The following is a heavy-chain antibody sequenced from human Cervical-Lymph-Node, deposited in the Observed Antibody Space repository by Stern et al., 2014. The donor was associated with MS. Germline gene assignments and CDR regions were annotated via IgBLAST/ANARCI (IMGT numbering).Heavy chain of an antibody. D-gene: IGHD1-14*01. CDR2: IYPGDSET. CDR3: ARQTTAWASDV. J-gene: IGHJ4*02. V-gene: IGHV5-51*01. Sequence: EVQLVESGAELIRPGESLKISCKGSGYKFSIYWIAWVRQMPGKGLEWMGIIYPGDSETRYSPSVQCQGTMSADKSTSTAYLQWSSLNASDTAMYFCARQTTAWASDVWGQGTLVTVSS. CDR1: GYKFSIYW.